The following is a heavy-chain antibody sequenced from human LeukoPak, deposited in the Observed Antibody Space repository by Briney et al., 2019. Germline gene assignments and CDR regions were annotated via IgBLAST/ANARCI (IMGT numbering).Heavy chain of an antibody. J-gene: IGHJ4*02. D-gene: IGHD6-13*01. CDR3: ARVVERQQLLLEGLFDY. Sequence: ASVKVSCKVSGYTLTELSMHWVRQAPGKGLEWMGGFDPEDGETIYAQKFQGRVTMTEDTSTDTAYMELSSLRSEDTAVYYCARVVERQQLLLEGLFDYWGQGTLVTVSS. V-gene: IGHV1-24*01. CDR2: FDPEDGET. CDR1: GYTLTELS.